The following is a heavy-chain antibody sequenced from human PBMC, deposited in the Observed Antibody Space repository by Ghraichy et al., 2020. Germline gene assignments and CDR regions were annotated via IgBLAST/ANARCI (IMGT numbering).Heavy chain of an antibody. V-gene: IGHV1-2*02. CDR3: AREPMSGTGQGDY. J-gene: IGHJ4*02. Sequence: ASVKVSCKASGYTFTGYYIHWVRQAPGQGLEWMGWINPNSGDTNFPQRFQGRLTLTRDTSISTAYMAVSRLTSDDTAVYYCAREPMSGTGQGDYWGQGTLVTVSS. D-gene: IGHD6-13*01. CDR2: INPNSGDT. CDR1: GYTFTGYY.